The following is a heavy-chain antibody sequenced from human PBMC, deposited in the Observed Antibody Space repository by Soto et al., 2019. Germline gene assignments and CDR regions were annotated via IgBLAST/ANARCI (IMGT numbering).Heavy chain of an antibody. CDR3: ARYQDVYIWGSYRSGLYYFDY. CDR2: ISSSSNTT. D-gene: IGHD3-16*02. V-gene: IGHV3-48*01. Sequence: GGSLRLSCSASGFTFSRYAMFWIRQAPGKGLEYVSSISSSSNTTYYADSVKGRFTISRDNAKNSLYLQMNSLRAEDTAVYYCARYQDVYIWGSYRSGLYYFDYWGQGTLVTVSS. CDR1: GFTFSRYA. J-gene: IGHJ4*02.